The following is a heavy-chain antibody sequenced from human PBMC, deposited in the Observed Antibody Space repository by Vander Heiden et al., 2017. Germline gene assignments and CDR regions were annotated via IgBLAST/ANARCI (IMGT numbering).Heavy chain of an antibody. CDR1: VGSISSSSSS. V-gene: IGHV4-39*01. D-gene: IGHD3-3*01. J-gene: IGHJ1*01. CDR2: IYYSGST. Sequence: QLQLQESGPGLVKPSETLSLTCTVSVGSISSSSSSWGWIRQPPGKGLEWIGSIYYSGSTYYNPSLKSRVTISVDTSKNQFSLKLSSVTAADTAVYYCARHRYYDFWSGPSDAEYFQHWGQGTLVTVSS. CDR3: ARHRYYDFWSGPSDAEYFQH.